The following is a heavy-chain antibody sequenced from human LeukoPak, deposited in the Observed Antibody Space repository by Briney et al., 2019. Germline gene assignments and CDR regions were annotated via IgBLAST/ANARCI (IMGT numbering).Heavy chain of an antibody. J-gene: IGHJ4*02. CDR3: TGGSHNPGIDY. D-gene: IGHD1-26*01. V-gene: IGHV3-49*03. CDR2: IRSKAYGGTT. CDR1: GFTFGDYA. Sequence: GGSLRLSCTASGFTFGDYAMSWFRQAPGKGLEWVGFIRSKAYGGTTEYAASVKGRFTISRDDSKSIAYLQMNSLKTEDTAVYYCTGGSHNPGIDYWGQGTLVTVSS.